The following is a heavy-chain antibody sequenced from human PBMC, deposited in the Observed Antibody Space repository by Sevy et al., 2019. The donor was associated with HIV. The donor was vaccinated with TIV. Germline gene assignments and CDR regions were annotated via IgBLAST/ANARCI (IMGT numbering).Heavy chain of an antibody. CDR3: VRDGCNY. Sequence: GGSLTLSCAASGFTFSTSTMNWVRQAPGKGLEWVTLMTSSGSYILYADSVKGRFTISRDNDNNSAFLQMNSLSGEERTVYYWVRDGCNYWGQGTLVTVSS. D-gene: IGHD2-8*01. CDR1: GFTFSTST. V-gene: IGHV3-21*01. J-gene: IGHJ4*02. CDR2: MTSSGSYI.